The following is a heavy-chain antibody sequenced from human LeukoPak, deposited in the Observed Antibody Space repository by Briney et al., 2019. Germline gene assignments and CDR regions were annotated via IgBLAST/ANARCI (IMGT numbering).Heavy chain of an antibody. D-gene: IGHD3-3*01. CDR2: ISSSSSYI. J-gene: IGHJ3*02. Sequence: PGGSLRLSCAASGFTFSSYSMNWVRQAPGKGLEWVSSISSSSSYIYYADSVKGRFTISRDNAKNSLYLQMNSLRVEDTAVYYCARDMNDFWSGYQNAFDIWGQGTMVTVSS. CDR1: GFTFSSYS. CDR3: ARDMNDFWSGYQNAFDI. V-gene: IGHV3-21*01.